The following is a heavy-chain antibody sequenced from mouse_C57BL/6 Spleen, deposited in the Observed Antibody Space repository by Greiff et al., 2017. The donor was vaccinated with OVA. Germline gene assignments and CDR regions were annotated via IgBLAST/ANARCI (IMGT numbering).Heavy chain of an antibody. Sequence: QVQLQQPGAELVMPGASVKLSCKASGYTFTSYWMNWVKQRPGQGLEWIGEIDPSDSYTNYNQKFKGKSTLTVDKSSSTAYMQLSSLTSEDSAVYYCARWANWDAMDYWGQGTSVTVSS. V-gene: IGHV1-69*01. CDR2: IDPSDSYT. J-gene: IGHJ4*01. CDR3: ARWANWDAMDY. CDR1: GYTFTSYW. D-gene: IGHD4-1*01.